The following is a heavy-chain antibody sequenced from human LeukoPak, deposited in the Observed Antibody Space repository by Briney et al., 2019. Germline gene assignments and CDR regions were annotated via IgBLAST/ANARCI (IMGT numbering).Heavy chain of an antibody. J-gene: IGHJ6*02. V-gene: IGHV4-39*07. CDR3: ARDAGHQLSRRNYYAMDV. Sequence: SETLSLTCTVSGGSISSSTYYWGWIPQPPGKGLEWIGSIYYGGSTYYNSSLKSRVTISVDISKNQFSLKVSSVTAADTAVYYCARDAGHQLSRRNYYAMDVWGQGTTVTVSS. CDR1: GGSISSSTYY. CDR2: IYYGGST. D-gene: IGHD2-2*01.